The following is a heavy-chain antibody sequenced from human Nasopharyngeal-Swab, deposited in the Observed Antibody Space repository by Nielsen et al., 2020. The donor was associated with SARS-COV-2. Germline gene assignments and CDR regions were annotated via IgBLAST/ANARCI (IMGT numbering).Heavy chain of an antibody. CDR1: EYQFSSNW. J-gene: IGHJ4*02. D-gene: IGHD3-9*01. CDR2: INLVNSET. CDR3: ARLPNSYNIWTGSQLSFFDY. V-gene: IGHV5-51*01. Sequence: GESLKISCKGSEYQFSSNWIAWVRQRPGKGLEWMGVINLVNSETQYGPSMQDHVTISADESLETAYMEWKSLRASDSAMYFCARLPNSYNIWTGSQLSFFDYWGQGTLVTVSS.